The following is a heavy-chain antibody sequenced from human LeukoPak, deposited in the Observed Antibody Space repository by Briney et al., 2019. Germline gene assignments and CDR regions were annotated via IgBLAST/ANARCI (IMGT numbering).Heavy chain of an antibody. CDR2: IRGSAGTT. D-gene: IGHD2-2*01. CDR3: VKDRSNAVVDSFDIAFDI. Sequence: GGSLRLSCAASGFTFNKYGMHWVRQAPGKGLEWVSSIRGSAGTTYYADSVKGRLTISRDNSKKMLYLQMNSLRVEDTAVYYCVKDRSNAVVDSFDIAFDIWGQGTMVTVSS. CDR1: GFTFNKYG. J-gene: IGHJ3*02. V-gene: IGHV3-23*01.